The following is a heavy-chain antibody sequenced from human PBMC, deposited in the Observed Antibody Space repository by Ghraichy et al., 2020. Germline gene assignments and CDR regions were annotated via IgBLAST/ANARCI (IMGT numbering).Heavy chain of an antibody. V-gene: IGHV3-7*03. Sequence: GSLNISCAASGFTFSSYWMSWVRQAPGKGLEWVANIKQDGSDKHYVDSVKGRFTISRDNAKNSLYLQMNSLRAEDTAVYYCARDSSSSGWTKVHDYWGQGTLVTVSS. D-gene: IGHD6-19*01. CDR3: ARDSSSSGWTKVHDY. CDR1: GFTFSSYW. CDR2: IKQDGSDK. J-gene: IGHJ4*02.